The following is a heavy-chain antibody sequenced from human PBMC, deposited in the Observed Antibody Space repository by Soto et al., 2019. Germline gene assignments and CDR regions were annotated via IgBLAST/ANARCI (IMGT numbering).Heavy chain of an antibody. V-gene: IGHV4-59*08. J-gene: IGHJ6*02. Sequence: QVQLQQSGPRLVKPSETLSLTCTVSSGPDRSHNWGWIRQPPGRGLVWIGYVYYTGDTAYNPSLRGRVTISADTSTNDISLTLNSVTAADTAVYYCGRQGIDYLHGLVDVWGQGTTVSVSS. CDR1: SGPDRSHN. CDR3: GRQGIDYLHGLVDV. CDR2: VYYTGDT. D-gene: IGHD4-17*01.